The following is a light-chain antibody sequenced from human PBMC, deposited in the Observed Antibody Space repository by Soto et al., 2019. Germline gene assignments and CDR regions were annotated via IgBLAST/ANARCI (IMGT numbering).Light chain of an antibody. CDR1: QSVNRY. Sequence: EIVLTQSPATVSVSAGERVTLSCRASQSVNRYLVWYQQKPGQAPRLLMYDASKRATGIPARFSGSGSGTDFTLTISSLEPEDFAVYYCQQRDIWPWTFGQGTKVDIK. CDR3: QQRDIWPWT. V-gene: IGKV3-11*01. CDR2: DAS. J-gene: IGKJ1*01.